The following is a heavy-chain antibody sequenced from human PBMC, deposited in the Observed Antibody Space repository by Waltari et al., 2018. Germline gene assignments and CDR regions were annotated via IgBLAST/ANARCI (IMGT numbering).Heavy chain of an antibody. Sequence: QVQLVQSGAEVKKPGASVKVSCKASGYTFTGYYMHWVRQAPGQGLEWMGWINPSSGGTNYAQKFQGRVTMTRDTSISTAYMGLSRLRSDDTAVYYCASGGLYGGPPPPPMNWGQGTLVTVSS. V-gene: IGHV1-2*02. CDR1: GYTFTGYY. CDR3: ASGGLYGGPPPPPMN. CDR2: INPSSGGT. J-gene: IGHJ4*02. D-gene: IGHD3-10*01.